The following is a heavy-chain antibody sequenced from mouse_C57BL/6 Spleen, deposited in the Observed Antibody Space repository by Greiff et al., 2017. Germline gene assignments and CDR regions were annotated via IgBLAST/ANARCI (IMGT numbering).Heavy chain of an antibody. CDR3: ARRGYGNLYWYFDV. D-gene: IGHD2-1*01. CDR1: GYTFTDYN. V-gene: IGHV1-18*01. Sequence: VQLQQSGPELVKPGASVKIPCKASGYTFTDYNMDWVKQSHGKSLEWIGDINPNNGGTIYNQKFKGKATLTVDKSSSTAYMELRSLTSEDTAVYYCARRGYGNLYWYFDVWGTGTTVTVSS. CDR2: INPNNGGT. J-gene: IGHJ1*03.